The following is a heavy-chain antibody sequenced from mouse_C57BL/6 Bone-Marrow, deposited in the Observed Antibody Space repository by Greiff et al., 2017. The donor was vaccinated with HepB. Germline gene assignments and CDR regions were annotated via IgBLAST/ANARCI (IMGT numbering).Heavy chain of an antibody. V-gene: IGHV1-82*01. CDR3: ARSAYDYGAWFAY. J-gene: IGHJ3*01. D-gene: IGHD2-4*01. Sequence: QVQLKQSGPELVKPGASVKISCKASGYAFSSSWMNWVKQRPGKGLEWIGRIYPGDGDTNYNGKFKGNATLTADKSSSTAYMQLSSLTSEDSAVYFCARSAYDYGAWFAYWGQGTLVTVSA. CDR2: IYPGDGDT. CDR1: GYAFSSSW.